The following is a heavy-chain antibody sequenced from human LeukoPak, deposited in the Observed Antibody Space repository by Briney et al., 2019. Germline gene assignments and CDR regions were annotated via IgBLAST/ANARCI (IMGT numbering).Heavy chain of an antibody. Sequence: PSETLSLTCTVSGGSISSYYWSWIRQPPGKGLEGIGYIYYSGSTNYNPSLKSRVTISVDTSKNQFSLKLSSVTAADTAVYYCARVLRQLGLYYFDYWGQGTLVTVSS. CDR2: IYYSGST. CDR1: GGSISSYY. D-gene: IGHD6-13*01. J-gene: IGHJ4*02. V-gene: IGHV4-59*01. CDR3: ARVLRQLGLYYFDY.